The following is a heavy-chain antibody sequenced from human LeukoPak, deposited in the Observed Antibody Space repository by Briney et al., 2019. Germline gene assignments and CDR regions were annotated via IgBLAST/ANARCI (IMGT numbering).Heavy chain of an antibody. J-gene: IGHJ5*02. V-gene: IGHV4-59*11. CDR2: IYYSGST. CDR1: GGSISSHY. Sequence: SETLSLTCTVSGGSISSHYWSWIRQPPGKGLEGIGYIYYSGSTNYNPSLKSRVTISVETYKNQFSLKLSSVTAADTAVYYCARREAVGYCSGGSCYSVRGKVDPWGQGTLVTVSS. D-gene: IGHD2-15*01. CDR3: ARREAVGYCSGGSCYSVRGKVDP.